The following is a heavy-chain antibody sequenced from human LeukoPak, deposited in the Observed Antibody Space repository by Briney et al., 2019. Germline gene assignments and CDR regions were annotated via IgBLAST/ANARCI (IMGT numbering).Heavy chain of an antibody. J-gene: IGHJ3*02. CDR2: IYYSGST. Sequence: PSETLSLTCTVSGGSISSYYWSWIRQPPGKGLEWIGYIYYSGSTNYNPSLKSRVTISVDTSKNQFSLKLSSVTAADTAVYYCARFGANYDILTGYSGFWAFDIWGQGTMVTVSS. D-gene: IGHD3-9*01. CDR1: GGSISSYY. V-gene: IGHV4-59*01. CDR3: ARFGANYDILTGYSGFWAFDI.